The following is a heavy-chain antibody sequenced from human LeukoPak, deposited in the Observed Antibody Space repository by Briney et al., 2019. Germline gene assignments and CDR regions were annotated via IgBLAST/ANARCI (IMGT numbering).Heavy chain of an antibody. CDR3: ARRVAAVGEYYFDY. J-gene: IGHJ4*02. V-gene: IGHV4-4*09. Sequence: SETLSLTCTVSGGSISSYYWSWIRQPPGKGLEWIGYISTSGSTNYNPSLKSRVTISVDTSKNQFSLKVSSVPAADTAVYYCARRVAAVGEYYFDYWGQGTLVTVSS. D-gene: IGHD3-10*01. CDR2: ISTSGST. CDR1: GGSISSYY.